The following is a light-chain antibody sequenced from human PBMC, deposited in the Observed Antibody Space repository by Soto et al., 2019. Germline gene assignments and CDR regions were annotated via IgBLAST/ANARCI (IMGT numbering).Light chain of an antibody. V-gene: IGKV1-5*01. J-gene: IGKJ1*01. CDR2: DAS. CDR3: QQYNDYPWT. Sequence: DIQMTQSPSTLSGSVGDRVTISCRASQGIISWLALYQQKPGKAPKLLIYDASRLESWVPSRFSGSESGTDFTLTISSLQPDDFATYYCQQYNDYPWTFGQGTKVDIK. CDR1: QGIISW.